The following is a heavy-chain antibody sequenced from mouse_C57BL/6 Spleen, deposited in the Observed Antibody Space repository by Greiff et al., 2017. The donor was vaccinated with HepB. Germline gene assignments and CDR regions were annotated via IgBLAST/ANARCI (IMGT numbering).Heavy chain of an antibody. CDR3: ARASYYDYDVGWFAY. CDR1: GFTFSDYY. D-gene: IGHD2-4*01. Sequence: EVMLVESEGGLVQPGSSMKLSCTASGFTFSDYYMAWVRQVPEKGLEWVANINYDGSSTYYLDSLKSRFIISRDNAKNILYLQMSSLKSEDTATYYCARASYYDYDVGWFAYWGQGTLVTVSA. CDR2: INYDGSST. J-gene: IGHJ3*01. V-gene: IGHV5-16*01.